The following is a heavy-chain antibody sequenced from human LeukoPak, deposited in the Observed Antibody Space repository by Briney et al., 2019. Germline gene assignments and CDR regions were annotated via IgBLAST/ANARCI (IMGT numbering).Heavy chain of an antibody. V-gene: IGHV4-39*01. D-gene: IGHD5-12*01. CDR2: VYFGGLT. Sequence: PSETLSLTCTVSGDSVSSVGSSNYYWGWIRQTPGKGPQWIGSVYFGGLTYYSPSLESRVTISADTSRYQFFLNLTSVTAADTAVYFCASFEVDSIGNYYINVWGKGTAVIVS. J-gene: IGHJ6*03. CDR3: ASFEVDSIGNYYINV. CDR1: GDSVSSVGSSNYY.